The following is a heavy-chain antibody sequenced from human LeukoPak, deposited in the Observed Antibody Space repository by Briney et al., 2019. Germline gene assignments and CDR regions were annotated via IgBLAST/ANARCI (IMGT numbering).Heavy chain of an antibody. CDR3: ARIIGYSNQFDY. J-gene: IGHJ4*02. V-gene: IGHV3-74*01. Sequence: GGSLRLSCAASGFTFRNNWMHWVRQAPGKGLVWVSRINNDGTETTYADSVRGRFTISRDNAKNTLYPQMNSLKTEDTAVYYCARIIGYSNQFDYWGQGTLVTVSS. CDR1: GFTFRNNW. CDR2: INNDGTET. D-gene: IGHD5-18*01.